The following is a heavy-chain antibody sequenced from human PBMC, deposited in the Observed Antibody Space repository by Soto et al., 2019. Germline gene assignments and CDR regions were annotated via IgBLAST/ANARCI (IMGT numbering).Heavy chain of an antibody. CDR2: IYHSGST. CDR3: ARGTCSSTSCIESYMDV. Sequence: QVQLQESGPGLVKPSGTLSLTCAVSSGSISSSNWWSWVRQPPGKGLEWIGEIYHSGSTNYNPSLKRRVTISVDKSKNQFSLKLSSVTAADTAVYYCARGTCSSTSCIESYMDVWGKGTTVTVSS. CDR1: SGSISSSNW. J-gene: IGHJ6*03. V-gene: IGHV4-4*02. D-gene: IGHD2-2*01.